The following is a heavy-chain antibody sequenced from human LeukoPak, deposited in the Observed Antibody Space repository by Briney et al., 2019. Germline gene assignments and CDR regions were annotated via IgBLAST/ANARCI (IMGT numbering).Heavy chain of an antibody. V-gene: IGHV4-34*01. Sequence: PSETLSLTCAVYGGSFSGYYWSWIRQPPGKGLEWIGEINHSGSTNYNPSLKSRVTISVDTSKNQFSLKLSSVTAADTAVYYCARGYDFWSGSRGFDPWGQGTLATVSS. CDR1: GGSFSGYY. CDR3: ARGYDFWSGSRGFDP. CDR2: INHSGST. D-gene: IGHD3-3*01. J-gene: IGHJ5*02.